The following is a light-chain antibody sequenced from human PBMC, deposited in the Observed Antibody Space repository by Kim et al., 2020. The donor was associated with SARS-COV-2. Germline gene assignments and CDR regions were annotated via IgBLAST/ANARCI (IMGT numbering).Light chain of an antibody. Sequence: EVVLTQSPATLSLSPGERATLSCRASLSISNSLAWYQQKPGQPPRLLIYDASDRATGIPVRFSGSVSGTDFTLTISSLEPEDCAVYYCQQRGNWPWTFGQWTRVDIK. CDR2: DAS. CDR1: LSISNS. V-gene: IGKV3-11*01. CDR3: QQRGNWPWT. J-gene: IGKJ1*01.